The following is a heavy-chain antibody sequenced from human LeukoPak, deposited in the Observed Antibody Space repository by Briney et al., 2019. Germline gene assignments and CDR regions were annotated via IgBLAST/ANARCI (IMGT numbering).Heavy chain of an antibody. CDR1: GFSLSDARMG. J-gene: IGHJ4*02. CDR2: IFSNDEK. D-gene: IGHD4-11*01. CDR3: ARMATVPGPADY. Sequence: SGPTLVNPTETLTLTCTVSGFSLSDARMGVSWIRQPPGKALEWLAHIFSNDEKSYSTSLKSRLTISKDTSKSQVVLTMTNMDPVDTATYYCARMATVPGPADYWGQGTLVTVSS. V-gene: IGHV2-26*01.